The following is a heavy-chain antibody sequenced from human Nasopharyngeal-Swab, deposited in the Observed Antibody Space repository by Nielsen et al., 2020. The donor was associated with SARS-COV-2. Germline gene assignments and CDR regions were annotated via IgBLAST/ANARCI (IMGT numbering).Heavy chain of an antibody. CDR2: ILYDGSNK. Sequence: GESLKISCAASGFTFSSYGMHWVRQAPGKGLEWEAVILYDGSNKYYADSVKGRFTISRDNSKNTLYLQMNSLRAEDTAVYYCAKDYYGSGSYLGWLSGPEYYFDYWGQGTLVTVSS. J-gene: IGHJ4*02. CDR3: AKDYYGSGSYLGWLSGPEYYFDY. D-gene: IGHD3-10*01. CDR1: GFTFSSYG. V-gene: IGHV3-30*18.